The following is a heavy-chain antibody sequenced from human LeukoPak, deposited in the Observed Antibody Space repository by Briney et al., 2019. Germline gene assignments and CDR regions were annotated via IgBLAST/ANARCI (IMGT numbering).Heavy chain of an antibody. D-gene: IGHD1-26*01. CDR1: GFTFSSYG. CDR2: IRYDGSNK. CDR3: AKGGSGSYYWIY. Sequence: GGSLRLSCAASGFTFSSYGMHWVRQAPGKGLEWVAFIRYDGSNKYYADSVKGRFTISRDISKNTLYLQMNSLRAEDTAVYYCAKGGSGSYYWIYWGQGTLVTVSS. V-gene: IGHV3-30*02. J-gene: IGHJ4*02.